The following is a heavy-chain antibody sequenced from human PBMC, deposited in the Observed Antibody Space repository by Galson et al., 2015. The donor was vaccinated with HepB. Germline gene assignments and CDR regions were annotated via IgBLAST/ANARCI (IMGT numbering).Heavy chain of an antibody. CDR1: GFTFSSYA. Sequence: SLRLSCAASGFTFSSYAMHWVRQAPGKGLEWVAVISYDGSNKYYADSVKGRFTISRDNSKNTLCLQMNSLRAEDTAVYYCANQLLDSGAFDIWGQGTMVTVSS. CDR3: ANQLLDSGAFDI. V-gene: IGHV3-30-3*01. CDR2: ISYDGSNK. D-gene: IGHD2-2*01. J-gene: IGHJ3*02.